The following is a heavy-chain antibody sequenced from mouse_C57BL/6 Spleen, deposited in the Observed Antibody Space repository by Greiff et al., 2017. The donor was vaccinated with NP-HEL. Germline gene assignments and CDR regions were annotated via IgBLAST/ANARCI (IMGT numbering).Heavy chain of an antibody. CDR2: IDPETGGT. J-gene: IGHJ2*01. V-gene: IGHV1-15*01. CDR1: GYTFTDYE. CDR3: TRDDYDVFDY. D-gene: IGHD2-4*01. Sequence: LVESGAELVRPGASVTLSCKASGYTFTDYEMHWVKQTPVHGLEWIGAIDPETGGTAYNQKFKGKAILTADKSSSTAYMELRSLTSEDSAVYYCTRDDYDVFDYWGQGTTRTVSS.